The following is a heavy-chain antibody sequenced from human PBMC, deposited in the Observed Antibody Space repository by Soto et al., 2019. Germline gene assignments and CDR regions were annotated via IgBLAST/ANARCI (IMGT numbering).Heavy chain of an antibody. CDR3: AKSAPMDAGDKYYYDF. V-gene: IGHV1-69*13. CDR1: GGTFSTFG. CDR2: IIPFFGTA. D-gene: IGHD4-17*01. J-gene: IGHJ4*02. Sequence: SVKVSCKASGGTFSTFGISWVRQAPGQGLEWMGGIIPFFGTARYSQKFEDRITITADESTNTVYMDLRSLTSEDTAIYYCAKSAPMDAGDKYYYDFWGQGALVT.